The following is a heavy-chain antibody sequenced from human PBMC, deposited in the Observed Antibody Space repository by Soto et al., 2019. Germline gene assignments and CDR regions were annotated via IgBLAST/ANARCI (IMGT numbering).Heavy chain of an antibody. CDR1: GYTFSIYG. V-gene: IGHV1-18*01. CDR2: TRPNNGNT. Sequence: QIQLVQSGAEVKKPGASVKVSCKASGYTFSIYGINWVRQAPGQGLEWMGWTRPNNGNTKYAQNLQGRVTMTTDTSTSTADMELRSLRPDDTAVYYCVRDLDGSGSYYTDYWGQGTLVTVSS. CDR3: VRDLDGSGSYYTDY. J-gene: IGHJ4*02. D-gene: IGHD3-10*01.